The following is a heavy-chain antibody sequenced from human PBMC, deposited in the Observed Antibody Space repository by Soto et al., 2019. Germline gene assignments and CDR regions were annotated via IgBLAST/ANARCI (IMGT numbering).Heavy chain of an antibody. Sequence: PGGSLRLSCAASGFTFSSYAMSWVRQAPGKXLDCVSALSDIGVSTYYADSVKGRFTISRDNSKNTLYLDMNSLRAEDTAVYYCVRATYFSDSSGYTRCLDYWGQGALVTVSS. D-gene: IGHD3-22*01. CDR2: LSDIGVST. V-gene: IGHV3-23*01. CDR3: VRATYFSDSSGYTRCLDY. J-gene: IGHJ4*02. CDR1: GFTFSSYA.